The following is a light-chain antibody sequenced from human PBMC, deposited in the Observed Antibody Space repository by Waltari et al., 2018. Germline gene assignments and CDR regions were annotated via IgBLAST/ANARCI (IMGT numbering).Light chain of an antibody. Sequence: QSVLTQPPSASGTPGQRVAISCSGSSSNIGSNFVYWYQQLPGTAPELLIYRNNHRPLGVPVLISCSKSCTSASLAVSGLRSEDDADFYCAAWDDSLSTWVFGGGTKLTVL. V-gene: IGLV1-47*01. CDR2: RNN. J-gene: IGLJ3*02. CDR1: SSNIGSNF. CDR3: AAWDDSLSTWV.